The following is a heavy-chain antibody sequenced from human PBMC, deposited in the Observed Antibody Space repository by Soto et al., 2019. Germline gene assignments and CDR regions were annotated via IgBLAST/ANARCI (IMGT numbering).Heavy chain of an antibody. CDR1: SGSLSSLNW. D-gene: IGHD3-10*01. V-gene: IGHV4-4*02. CDR3: ARYASGSSYFDY. Sequence: QVQLQESGPGLVKPSGTLSLTCAVSSGSLSSLNWWTWVRQPPGKGLEWIGEIYHSGSTNYNPSLKIQVTMSVDKSKHQFSLNLNSVTAADTAVYFCARYASGSSYFDYWGQGTLVTVSS. J-gene: IGHJ4*02. CDR2: IYHSGST.